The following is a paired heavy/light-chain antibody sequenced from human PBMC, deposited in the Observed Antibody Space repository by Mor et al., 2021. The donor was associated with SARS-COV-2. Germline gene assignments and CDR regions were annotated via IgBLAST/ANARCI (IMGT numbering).Light chain of an antibody. CDR1: QSVGTY. Sequence: EIVLTQSPATLSLSPGERATLSCRASQSVGTYLAWYQQKPGQAPRLLIFDTSNRATGIPARFSGSGSGTDFTLAISSLEPEDFAIYYCQQRGKWPLLPTFGGGTKVEIK. CDR2: DTS. CDR3: QQRGKWPLLPT. V-gene: IGKV3-11*01. J-gene: IGKJ4*01.
Heavy chain of an antibody. V-gene: IGHV3-23*01. CDR2: ILAGGGTT. CDR3: VRDPVSLLYGDYISWYFDL. J-gene: IGHJ2*01. CDR1: GFTFSNHG. Sequence: EVQLLESGGALVQSGGSLRLSCAASGFTFSNHGMGWVRRAPGKGLEWVSSILAGGGTTYYADSVRGRFTISRDNSRLTLFLQMNSLRVEDTAVYYCVRDPVSLLYGDYISWYFDLWGRGTLVTVSS. D-gene: IGHD4-17*01.